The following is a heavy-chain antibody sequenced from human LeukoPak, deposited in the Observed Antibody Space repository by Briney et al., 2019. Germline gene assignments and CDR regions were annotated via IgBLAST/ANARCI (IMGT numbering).Heavy chain of an antibody. CDR3: ARSTFSRSPFDP. CDR1: GYTFTSYY. Sequence: SVKVSCKAPGYTFTSYYMHWVRQAPGQGLEWMGIINPSGGSTSYAQKFQGRVTMTRDMSTSTVYMELSSLRSEDTAVYYCARSTFSRSPFDPWGQGTLVTVSS. CDR2: INPSGGST. J-gene: IGHJ5*02. V-gene: IGHV1-46*01.